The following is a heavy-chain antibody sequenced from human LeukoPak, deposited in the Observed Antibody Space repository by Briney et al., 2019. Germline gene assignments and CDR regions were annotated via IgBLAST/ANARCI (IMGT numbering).Heavy chain of an antibody. CDR3: AGSTYYDILTGYSLFDY. J-gene: IGHJ4*02. CDR2: INHSGST. CDR1: GGSFSGYY. Sequence: SETLSLTCAVYGGSFSGYYLSWIRQPPGKGLEWIGEINHSGSTNYNPSLKSRVTISVDTSKNQFSLKLSSVTAADTAVYYCAGSTYYDILTGYSLFDYWGQGTLVTVSS. D-gene: IGHD3-9*01. V-gene: IGHV4-34*01.